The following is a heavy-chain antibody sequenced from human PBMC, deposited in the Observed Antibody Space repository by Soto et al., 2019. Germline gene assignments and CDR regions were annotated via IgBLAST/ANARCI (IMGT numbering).Heavy chain of an antibody. D-gene: IGHD6-6*01. V-gene: IGHV4-59*01. CDR3: ARDRLIAARNCGMDV. J-gene: IGHJ6*02. Sequence: SETLSLTCTASGGSISSYYWSWIRQPPGKGLEWIGYIYYSGSTNYNPSLKSRVTISVDTSKNQFSLKLSSVTAADTAVYYCARDRLIAARNCGMDVWGQGTTVTVSS. CDR1: GGSISSYY. CDR2: IYYSGST.